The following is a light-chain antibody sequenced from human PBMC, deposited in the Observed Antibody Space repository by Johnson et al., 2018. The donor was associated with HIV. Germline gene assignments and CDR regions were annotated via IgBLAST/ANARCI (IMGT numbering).Light chain of an antibody. V-gene: IGLV1-51*02. CDR1: SSNIGTNF. CDR3: ASWDRSLTVGTV. Sequence: QSVLTQPPSVSAAPGQKVTISCSGSSSNIGTNFVSWYQQFPGAAPKLLIYENNKRPSGIPDRFSGSKSGTSATLDITGLQPGDAADYYCASWDRSLTVGTVFGPGTRVTVL. J-gene: IGLJ1*01. CDR2: ENN.